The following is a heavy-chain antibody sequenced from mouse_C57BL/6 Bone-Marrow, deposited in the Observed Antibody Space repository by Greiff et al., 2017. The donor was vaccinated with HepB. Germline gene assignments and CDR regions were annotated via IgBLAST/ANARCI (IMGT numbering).Heavy chain of an antibody. Sequence: EVQLQQSGAELVKPGASVKLSCTASGFNIKDYYMHWVKQRTEQGLEWIGRIDPEDGETKYASKFQGKATITADTSSNTAYLQLSSLTSEDTAVYDCTTSPYGSSPWFAYWGQGTLVTVSA. CDR3: TTSPYGSSPWFAY. J-gene: IGHJ3*01. CDR1: GFNIKDYY. D-gene: IGHD1-1*01. CDR2: IDPEDGET. V-gene: IGHV14-2*01.